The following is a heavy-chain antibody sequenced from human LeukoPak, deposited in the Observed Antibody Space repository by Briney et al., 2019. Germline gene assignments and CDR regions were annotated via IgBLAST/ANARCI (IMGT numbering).Heavy chain of an antibody. V-gene: IGHV3-23*01. CDR2: ISAGGDGT. Sequence: GGSLRLSCAASGFTFSSYAMNWVRQAPGKGLEWVSGISAGGDGTYYADPVKGRFTISRDNAKNSLYLQMNSLRAEDTAVYYCARDPFVVVPAAMMDYWGQGTLVTVSS. CDR1: GFTFSSYA. J-gene: IGHJ4*02. CDR3: ARDPFVVVPAAMMDY. D-gene: IGHD2-2*01.